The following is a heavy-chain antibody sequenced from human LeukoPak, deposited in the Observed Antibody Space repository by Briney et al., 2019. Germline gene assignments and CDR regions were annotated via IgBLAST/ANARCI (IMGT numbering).Heavy chain of an antibody. CDR3: ARHKAGTSYGSGSPHFDY. D-gene: IGHD3-10*01. Sequence: SETLSLTCTVSGGSISSYYWSWIRQPPGKGLEWIGYIYYSGSTNYNPSLKSRVTISVDTSKNQFSLKLSSVTAADTAVYYCARHKAGTSYGSGSPHFDYWGQGTLVTVSS. CDR1: GGSISSYY. J-gene: IGHJ4*02. CDR2: IYYSGST. V-gene: IGHV4-59*08.